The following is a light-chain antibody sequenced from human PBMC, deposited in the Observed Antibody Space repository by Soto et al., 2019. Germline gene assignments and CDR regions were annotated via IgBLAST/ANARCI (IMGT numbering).Light chain of an antibody. CDR1: PGAVTTGYY. CDR3: LLYYGGQLGV. V-gene: IGLV7-43*01. J-gene: IGLJ2*01. CDR2: STN. Sequence: QAVVTQEPSLTVYPGGTGTLTCASSPGAVTTGYYPNWFQQKPGQAPRALIYSTNNKYSWTPARFSGSLLGGKAALTLSGVQPEDEADYYCLLYYGGQLGVFGGGTKLTVL.